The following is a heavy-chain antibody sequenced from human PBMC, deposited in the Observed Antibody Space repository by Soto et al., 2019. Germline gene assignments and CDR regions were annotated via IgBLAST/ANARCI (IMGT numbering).Heavy chain of an antibody. D-gene: IGHD6-25*01. V-gene: IGHV3-21*01. CDR1: GFTFSSDS. Sequence: PVGSLRLSCEASGFTFSSDSMNWFRQAPGNGLEWVSSISSSSSYIYYADSVKGRFTISRDSAKNSLYLQMNSLRAEDTAVYYCAKDSSDYYYGMDVWGQGTTVTVSS. CDR2: ISSSSSYI. J-gene: IGHJ6*02. CDR3: AKDSSDYYYGMDV.